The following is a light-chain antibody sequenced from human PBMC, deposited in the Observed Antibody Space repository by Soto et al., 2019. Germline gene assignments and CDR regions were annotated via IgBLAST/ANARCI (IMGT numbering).Light chain of an antibody. Sequence: QSVLTQPPSVAAAPGQKVTISCSGSSTNIGSNFVSWYQQRPGTAPKLLIYDNSERPSGIPDRFSGSESGTSATLGITGLQTGDEADYYCGSWDSSLNAGVFGTGTKVTVL. CDR1: STNIGSNF. V-gene: IGLV1-51*01. CDR3: GSWDSSLNAGV. CDR2: DNS. J-gene: IGLJ1*01.